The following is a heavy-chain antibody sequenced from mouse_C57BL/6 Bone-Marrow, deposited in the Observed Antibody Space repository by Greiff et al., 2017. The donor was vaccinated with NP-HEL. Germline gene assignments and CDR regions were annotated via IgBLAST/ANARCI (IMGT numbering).Heavy chain of an antibody. CDR3: TTGGSSPYAMDY. Sequence: VQLQQSGAELVRPGASVKLSCTVSGFNIKDDYMHWVKQRPEQGLEWIGWIAPANGDTEYASKFQGKATITADPSSNTAYLQLSSLTSEDTAVYYCTTGGSSPYAMDYWGQGTSVTVSS. V-gene: IGHV14-4*01. CDR2: IAPANGDT. CDR1: GFNIKDDY. J-gene: IGHJ4*01. D-gene: IGHD1-1*01.